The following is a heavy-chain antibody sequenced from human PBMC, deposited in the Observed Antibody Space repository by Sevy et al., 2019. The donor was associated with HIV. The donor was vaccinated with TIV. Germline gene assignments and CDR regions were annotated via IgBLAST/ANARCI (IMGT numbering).Heavy chain of an antibody. CDR2: IYYNGNT. CDR3: AGENAWGSGYS. D-gene: IGHD6-19*01. CDR1: GGSITSLY. V-gene: IGHV4-59*08. J-gene: IGHJ4*02. Sequence: SETLSLTCTVSGGSITSLYWGWIRQPPGKGLEWIANIYYNGNTNYNPSLKSRLTISLDTSKNQFSLRLSSVTAADTGIYYCAGENAWGSGYSWGQGTLVTVSS.